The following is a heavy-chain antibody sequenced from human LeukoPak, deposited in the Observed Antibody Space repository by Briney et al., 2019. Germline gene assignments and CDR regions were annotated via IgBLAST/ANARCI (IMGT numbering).Heavy chain of an antibody. CDR1: GYTFTSYD. CDR3: ASRLYCSNTRCRNFPFAY. CDR2: MNPNSGNT. D-gene: IGHD2-2*01. J-gene: IGHJ4*02. Sequence: ASVKVSCKASGYTFTSYDINLVRQATGQGLEWMGWMNPNSGNTGHAQKFQGRVTMTRNTSISTAYIELSSLRSEDTAVYYCASRLYCSNTRCRNFPFAYWGQGTLVTVSS. V-gene: IGHV1-8*01.